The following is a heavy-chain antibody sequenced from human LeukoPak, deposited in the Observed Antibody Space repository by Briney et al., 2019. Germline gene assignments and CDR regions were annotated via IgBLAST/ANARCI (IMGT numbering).Heavy chain of an antibody. Sequence: PGGSLRLSCVASGFTFSSYAMSWVRQAPGKGLEWVSVVSGGGHNTYYADSVKGRFTMSRDNSKRTVYLQMNSLRADDTAVYYCARDYVTPGITGTTSPLDYWGQGILVSVSS. CDR1: GFTFSSYA. D-gene: IGHD1-7*01. J-gene: IGHJ4*02. CDR3: ARDYVTPGITGTTSPLDY. CDR2: VSGGGHNT. V-gene: IGHV3-23*01.